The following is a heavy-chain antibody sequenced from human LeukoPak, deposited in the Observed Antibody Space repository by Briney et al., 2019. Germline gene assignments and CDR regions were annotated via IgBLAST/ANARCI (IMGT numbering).Heavy chain of an antibody. CDR3: AKDSAYSAPGFDY. CDR1: GFTFSSYG. Sequence: GGTLRLSCAACGFTFSSYGMHWVRQAPAKGLEGVAFIRYDWSSKYYADSVKGRFTISRDKSKNTLYLQMNSLRAEDTAVYYCAKDSAYSAPGFDYWGQGTLVTVS. CDR2: IRYDWSSK. D-gene: IGHD5-18*01. J-gene: IGHJ4*02. V-gene: IGHV3-30*02.